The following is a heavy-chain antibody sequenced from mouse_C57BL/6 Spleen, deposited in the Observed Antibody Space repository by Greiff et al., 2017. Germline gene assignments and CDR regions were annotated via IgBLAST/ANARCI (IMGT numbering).Heavy chain of an antibody. CDR2: INPNNGGT. D-gene: IGHD1-1*01. CDR1: GYTFTDYY. V-gene: IGHV1-26*01. CDR3: AKGPTVVPFHQAWFAY. J-gene: IGHJ3*01. Sequence: EVQLQQSGPELVKPGASVKISCKASGYTFTDYYMNWVKQSHGKSLEWIGDINPNNGGTSYNQKFKGKATLTVDKSSSTAYMGLRSLTSEDSAVYYCAKGPTVVPFHQAWFAYWGQGTLVTVSA.